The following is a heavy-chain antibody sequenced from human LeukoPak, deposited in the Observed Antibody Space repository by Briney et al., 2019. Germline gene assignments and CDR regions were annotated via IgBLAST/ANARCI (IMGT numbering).Heavy chain of an antibody. CDR3: ARGAYNTGWYYFDY. CDR1: GFTFSSYW. D-gene: IGHD6-19*01. V-gene: IGHV3-74*01. CDR2: INTDGSTT. J-gene: IGHJ4*02. Sequence: GGSLRLSCAASGFTFSSYWIRWVRQAPGKGLVWVSRINTDGSTTNYADSVKGRFTISRDNAKNTLYLQMNSLRAEDTAVYYCARGAYNTGWYYFDYWGQGTLVTVSS.